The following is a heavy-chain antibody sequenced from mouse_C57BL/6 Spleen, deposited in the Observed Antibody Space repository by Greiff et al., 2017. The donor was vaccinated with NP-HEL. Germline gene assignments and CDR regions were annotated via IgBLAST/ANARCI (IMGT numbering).Heavy chain of an antibody. CDR3: TGGIYYDYSWFAY. J-gene: IGHJ3*01. V-gene: IGHV6-3*01. CDR2: IRLKSDNYAT. D-gene: IGHD2-4*01. CDR1: GFTFSNYW. Sequence: EVKVEESGGGLVQPGGSMKLSCVASGFTFSNYWMNWVRQSPEKGLEWVAQIRLKSDNYATHYAESVKGRFTISRDDSKSSVYLQMNNLRAEDTGIYYCTGGIYYDYSWFAYWGQGTLVTVSA.